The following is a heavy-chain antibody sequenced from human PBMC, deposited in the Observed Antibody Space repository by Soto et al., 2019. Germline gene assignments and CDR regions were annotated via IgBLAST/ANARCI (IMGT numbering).Heavy chain of an antibody. V-gene: IGHV1-18*01. D-gene: IGHD3-3*01. CDR1: GYTFTSYG. CDR3: ARALRFLDWFDP. J-gene: IGHJ5*02. CDR2: ISANNGNT. Sequence: ASVKVSCKASGYTFTSYGISWVRQAPGQGLEWMGWISANNGNTNYAQKLQGRVTMTRNTSTSTAYMELSSLRSEDTAVYYCARALRFLDWFDPWGQGTLVTVSS.